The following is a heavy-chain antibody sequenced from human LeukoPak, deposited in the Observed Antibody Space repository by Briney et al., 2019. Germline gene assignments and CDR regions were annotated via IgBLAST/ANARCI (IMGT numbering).Heavy chain of an antibody. CDR2: IRYDGSNK. V-gene: IGHV3-30*02. Sequence: GGSLRLSCAVSGFTFSSYGMHWVRQAPGKGLEWVAFIRYDGSNKYYADSVKGRFTISRDNSKNTLYLQMNSLRAEDTAVYYCAKDSADFWSGYYKADFDYWGQGTLVTVSS. D-gene: IGHD3-3*01. CDR3: AKDSADFWSGYYKADFDY. J-gene: IGHJ4*02. CDR1: GFTFSSYG.